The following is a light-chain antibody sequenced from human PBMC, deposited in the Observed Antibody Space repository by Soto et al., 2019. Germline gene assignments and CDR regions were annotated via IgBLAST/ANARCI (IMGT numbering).Light chain of an antibody. CDR1: QSVSSSY. V-gene: IGKV3-20*01. CDR2: DVS. Sequence: EIVLTQSPGTLSLSPGERATLSCRSSQSVSSSYLAWYQQKPGQAPRLLIYDVSSRATGIPDRFSGSGSGTDFTLTISRLEPDDFAVYYCQQYCSSPTFGQGTKVQIK. J-gene: IGKJ1*01. CDR3: QQYCSSPT.